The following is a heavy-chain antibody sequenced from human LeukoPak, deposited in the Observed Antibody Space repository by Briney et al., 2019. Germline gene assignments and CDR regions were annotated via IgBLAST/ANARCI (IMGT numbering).Heavy chain of an antibody. J-gene: IGHJ4*02. Sequence: SETLSLTCAVSGYSISSGYDWGWIRQPPGKGLEWIGRIYHSGSTYYNPSLKSRVNISVETSKNQFSLKLSSVTAADTAVYYCARLGPLYYFDYWGQGTLVTVX. D-gene: IGHD1-14*01. CDR1: GYSISSGYD. V-gene: IGHV4-38-2*01. CDR3: ARLGPLYYFDY. CDR2: IYHSGST.